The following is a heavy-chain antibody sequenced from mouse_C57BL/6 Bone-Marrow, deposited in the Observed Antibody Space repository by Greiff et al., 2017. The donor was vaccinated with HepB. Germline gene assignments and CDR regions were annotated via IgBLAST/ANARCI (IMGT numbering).Heavy chain of an antibody. CDR2: IDPSDSYT. Sequence: QVQLKQPGAELVKPGASVKLSCKASGYTFTSYWMQWVKQRTGQGLEWIGEIDPSDSYTNYNRKFKDKATLTVDKSSSTAYMQLSSLTSEDSAVYYCARLHILTGFLDYWGQGTTLTVSS. D-gene: IGHD4-1*01. CDR3: ARLHILTGFLDY. J-gene: IGHJ2*01. V-gene: IGHV1-50*01. CDR1: GYTFTSYW.